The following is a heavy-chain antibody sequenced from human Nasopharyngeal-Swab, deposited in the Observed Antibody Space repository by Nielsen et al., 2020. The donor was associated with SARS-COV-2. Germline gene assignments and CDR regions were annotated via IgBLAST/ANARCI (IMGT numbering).Heavy chain of an antibody. V-gene: IGHV1-18*01. D-gene: IGHD3-22*01. Sequence: WVRQAPGQGLEWMGWISAYNGNTNYAQKLQGRVTMTADTSTSTAYMELRSLRSDDTAVYYCARDSNPDYYDSSGYKDYWGQGTLGTVSS. CDR3: ARDSNPDYYDSSGYKDY. J-gene: IGHJ4*02. CDR2: ISAYNGNT.